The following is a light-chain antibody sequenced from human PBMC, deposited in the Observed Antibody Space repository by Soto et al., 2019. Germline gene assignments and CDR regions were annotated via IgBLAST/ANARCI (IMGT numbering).Light chain of an antibody. J-gene: IGLJ2*01. CDR2: EVS. V-gene: IGLV2-14*01. CDR1: SSDIGGYNY. Sequence: QSALTQPASVSGSPGQSITISCTGTSSDIGGYNYVSWYQQHPGKAPKLMIYEVSNRPSGVSNRFYGSKSGNTASLTISGLQAEDEDDYYCSSYTSSTPYVVFGGGTKLTVL. CDR3: SSYTSSTPYVV.